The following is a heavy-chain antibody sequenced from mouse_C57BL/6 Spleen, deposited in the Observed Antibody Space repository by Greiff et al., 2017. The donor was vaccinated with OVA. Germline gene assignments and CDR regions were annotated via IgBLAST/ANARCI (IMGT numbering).Heavy chain of an antibody. Sequence: EVQLQESGPGLVKPSQSLSLTCSVTGYSITSGYYWNWIRQFPGNKLEWMGYISYDGSNNYNPSLKNRISITRDTSKNQFFLKLNSVTTEDTATYYCARYYDYDEGAMDYWGQGTSVTVSS. CDR2: ISYDGSN. CDR3: ARYYDYDEGAMDY. D-gene: IGHD2-4*01. CDR1: GYSITSGYY. V-gene: IGHV3-6*01. J-gene: IGHJ4*01.